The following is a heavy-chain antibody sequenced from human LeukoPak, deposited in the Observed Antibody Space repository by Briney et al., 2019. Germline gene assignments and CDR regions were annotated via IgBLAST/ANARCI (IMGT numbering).Heavy chain of an antibody. CDR2: IYYSGST. Sequence: PSETLSLTCTVSGGSISSYYWSWIRQPPGKGLEWIGYIYYSGSTNYNPSLKSRVTISVDTSKNQFSLKLSSVTAADTAVYYCARDQIHCDFWSGYYAFDIWGQGTMVTVSS. V-gene: IGHV4-59*01. CDR1: GGSISSYY. CDR3: ARDQIHCDFWSGYYAFDI. J-gene: IGHJ3*02. D-gene: IGHD3-3*01.